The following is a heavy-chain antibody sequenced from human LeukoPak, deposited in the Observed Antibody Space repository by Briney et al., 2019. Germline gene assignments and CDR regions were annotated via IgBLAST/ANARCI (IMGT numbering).Heavy chain of an antibody. V-gene: IGHV4-4*07. Sequence: SETLSLTCTVSGGSISSYYWSWIRQPAGKGLEWIGRIYTSGSTNYNPSLKSRVTMSVDTSKNQFSLKLSSVTAADTAVYYCARGSSSTSWSDAFDIWGQGTMVTVSS. CDR3: ARGSSSTSWSDAFDI. D-gene: IGHD2-2*01. CDR2: IYTSGST. CDR1: GGSISSYY. J-gene: IGHJ3*02.